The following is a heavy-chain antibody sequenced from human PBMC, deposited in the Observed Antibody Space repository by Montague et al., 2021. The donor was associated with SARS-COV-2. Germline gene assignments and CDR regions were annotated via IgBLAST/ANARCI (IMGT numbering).Heavy chain of an antibody. CDR2: IYNSGTT. D-gene: IGHD4-17*01. CDR3: ARHRNYGDHSLDNWFHP. Sequence: SETLCLTCTVSGDSTSCPNCYWGWIRQAPGKGLDWIGTIYNSGTTYYNPSLKSRLTISIDTSKNQFSLKLTSVTAADTAVYYCARHRNYGDHSLDNWFHPGGQGTLVTVSS. J-gene: IGHJ5*02. V-gene: IGHV4-39*01. CDR1: GDSTSCPNCY.